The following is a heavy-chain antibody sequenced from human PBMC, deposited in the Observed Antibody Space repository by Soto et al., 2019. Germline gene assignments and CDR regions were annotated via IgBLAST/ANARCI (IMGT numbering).Heavy chain of an antibody. CDR3: ARASFDYYDSSGYMRNDAFDI. D-gene: IGHD3-22*01. CDR2: IYYSGSP. Sequence: QVQLQESGPGLVKPSQTLSLTCTVSGGSISSGDYYWSWIRQPPGKGLEWIGYIYYSGSPYYNPSLKRRVTISVDTSKNQFSLKLSSVTAADTAVYYCARASFDYYDSSGYMRNDAFDIWGQGTMVTVSS. J-gene: IGHJ3*02. CDR1: GGSISSGDYY. V-gene: IGHV4-30-4*01.